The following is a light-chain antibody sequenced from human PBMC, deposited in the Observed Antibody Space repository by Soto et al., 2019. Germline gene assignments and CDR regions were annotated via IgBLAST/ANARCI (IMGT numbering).Light chain of an antibody. V-gene: IGKV1-27*01. CDR3: QKYNSAPRT. Sequence: DIRMTQSPSSLSASVGDRVTITFRASQGISNYLAWYQQKPGKVPKLLIYAASTLQSGVPSRFSCSGARRGVAVTISSLQPEDVATYYCQKYNSAPRTLG. CDR2: AAS. J-gene: IGKJ1*01. CDR1: QGISNY.